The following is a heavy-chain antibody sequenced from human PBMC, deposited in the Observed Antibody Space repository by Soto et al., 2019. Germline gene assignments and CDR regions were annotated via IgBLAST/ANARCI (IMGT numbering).Heavy chain of an antibody. CDR3: APTRYDYGDDAVGY. CDR2: ISGSSSTT. CDR1: GFTFNKYA. D-gene: IGHD4-17*01. J-gene: IGHJ4*01. V-gene: IGHV3-23*01. Sequence: EVQLLEYGGGLVQRGESLRLSCVASGFTFNKYAMTWVRQAPGKGLEWVSSISGSSSTTYYADSVKGRFTISRDNSNNTVYLHMNTLSTADTAVYYCAPTRYDYGDDAVGYWGQGTLVTVSS.